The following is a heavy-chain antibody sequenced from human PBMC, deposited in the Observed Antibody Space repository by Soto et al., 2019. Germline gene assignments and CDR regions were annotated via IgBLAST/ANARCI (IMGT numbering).Heavy chain of an antibody. CDR3: ARVSTTSPPGYFDY. D-gene: IGHD4-17*01. J-gene: IGHJ4*02. V-gene: IGHV4-34*01. CDR2: INHSGST. Sequence: QVQLQQWGAGLLKPSETLSLTCAVYGGSFSGYYWSWIRQPPGKGLEWIGEINHSGSTNYNPSLKSRVTISVDRSKNQFSLKLSSVTAADTAVYYCARVSTTSPPGYFDYWGQGTLVTVSS. CDR1: GGSFSGYY.